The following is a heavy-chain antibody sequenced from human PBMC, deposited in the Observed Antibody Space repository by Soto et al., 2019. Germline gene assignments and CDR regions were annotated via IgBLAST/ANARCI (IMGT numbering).Heavy chain of an antibody. CDR2: ISYDGSNK. CDR3: AKDRAAAGPSGYMDV. V-gene: IGHV3-30*18. J-gene: IGHJ6*03. CDR1: GFTFSSYG. Sequence: GGSLRLSCAASGFTFSSYGMHWVRQAPGKGLEWVAVISYDGSNKYYADSVKGRFTISRDNSKNTLYLQMNSLRAEDTAVYYCAKDRAAAGPSGYMDVWGKGTTVTVSS. D-gene: IGHD6-13*01.